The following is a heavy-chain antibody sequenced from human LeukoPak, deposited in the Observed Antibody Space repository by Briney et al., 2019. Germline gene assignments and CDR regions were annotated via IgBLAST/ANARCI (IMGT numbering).Heavy chain of an antibody. J-gene: IGHJ1*01. CDR3: ALRLLDRYYDYVWGSYRYPD. CDR2: MNPNSGNT. D-gene: IGHD3-16*02. CDR1: GYTFTGYY. V-gene: IGHV1-8*02. Sequence: ASVKVSCKASGYTFTGYYMHWVRQAPGQGLEWMGWMNPNSGNTGYAQKFQGRVTMTRNTSISTAYMELSSLRSEDTAVYYCALRLLDRYYDYVWGSYRYPDWGQGTLVTVSS.